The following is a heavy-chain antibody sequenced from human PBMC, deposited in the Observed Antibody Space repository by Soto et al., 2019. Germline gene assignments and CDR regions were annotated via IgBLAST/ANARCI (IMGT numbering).Heavy chain of an antibody. CDR3: ARVKRSTSRLDP. Sequence: PSETLSLTCTVSGGSISSGGYYWSWIRQHPGKGLEWIGYIYYSGSTYYNPSLKSRVTISVDTSKNQFSLKLSSVTAADTAIYYCARVKRSTSRLDPWGQGTLVTV. CDR2: IYYSGST. J-gene: IGHJ5*02. V-gene: IGHV4-31*03. CDR1: GGSISSGGYY. D-gene: IGHD1-26*01.